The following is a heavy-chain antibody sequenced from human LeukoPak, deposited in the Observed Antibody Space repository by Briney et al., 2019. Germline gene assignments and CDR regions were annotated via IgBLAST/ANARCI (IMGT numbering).Heavy chain of an antibody. Sequence: ASVKVSCKASGGTFSSYAISWVRQAPGQGLEWMGGIIPIFGTANYAQKFQDRVTITADESTSTAYMELSSLRSEDTAVYYCARDRFQVRILDYWGQGTLVTVSS. J-gene: IGHJ4*02. CDR2: IIPIFGTA. CDR3: ARDRFQVRILDY. CDR1: GGTFSSYA. D-gene: IGHD1-1*01. V-gene: IGHV1-69*13.